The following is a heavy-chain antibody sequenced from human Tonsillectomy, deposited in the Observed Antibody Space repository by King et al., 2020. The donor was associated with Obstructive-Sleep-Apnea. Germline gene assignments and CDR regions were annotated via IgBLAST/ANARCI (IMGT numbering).Heavy chain of an antibody. J-gene: IGHJ4*02. CDR3: AKGGYSSIWY. CDR2: ISLNSGSI. CDR1: GFTFDDFA. Sequence: QLVQSGGGLVQPGRSLRLSCAASGFTFDDFAMHWVRQAPGKGLEWVSCISLNSGSIDYADSVRGRFTIPRDNAKNSLYLQMNRLRPEGTALYYCAKGGYSSIWYWGQGTQVTVSS. V-gene: IGHV3-9*01. D-gene: IGHD6-13*01.